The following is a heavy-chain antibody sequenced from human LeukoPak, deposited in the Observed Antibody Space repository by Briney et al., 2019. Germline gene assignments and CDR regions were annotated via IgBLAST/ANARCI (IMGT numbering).Heavy chain of an antibody. CDR2: IGISGDYST. Sequence: GGSLRLSCVASSGFTFGNYDMHWLRQAPGKGLEWLSSIGISGDYSTYYAESVKGRFSISRDNAKNFLYLQMDRLRAEDTAVYYCARNRGYGDETSCPKWFAPWGQGTLVIVSS. V-gene: IGHV3-48*03. CDR1: GFTFGNYD. J-gene: IGHJ5*02. CDR3: ARNRGYGDETSCPKWFAP. D-gene: IGHD5-12*01.